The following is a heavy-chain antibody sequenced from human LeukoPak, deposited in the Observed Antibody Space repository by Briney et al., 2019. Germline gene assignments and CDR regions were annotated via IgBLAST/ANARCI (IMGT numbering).Heavy chain of an antibody. CDR2: IYYSGST. CDR3: ARGPYYYGSGSTYDY. V-gene: IGHV4-59*01. Sequence: SETLSLTCTVSGGSISSYYWSWIRQPPGKVLEWIGYIYYSGSTNYNPSLKSRVTISVDTSKNQFSLKLSSVTAADTAVYYCARGPYYYGSGSTYDYWGQGTLVTVSS. D-gene: IGHD3-10*01. CDR1: GGSISSYY. J-gene: IGHJ4*02.